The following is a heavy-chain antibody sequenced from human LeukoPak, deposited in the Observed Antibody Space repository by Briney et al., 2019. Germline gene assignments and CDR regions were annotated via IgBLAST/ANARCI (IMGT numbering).Heavy chain of an antibody. V-gene: IGHV4-39*07. J-gene: IGHJ4*02. CDR1: SGSISSSSYY. Sequence: PSETLSLTCTVSSGSISSSSYYWGWIRQPPGKGLEWIGYIYYTGSIYYNPSLKSRLTMSVDTSKNQFSLKLSSVTAVDTAVYYCARTDSYGYVHDYWGQGTLVTVSS. CDR2: IYYTGSI. D-gene: IGHD5-18*01. CDR3: ARTDSYGYVHDY.